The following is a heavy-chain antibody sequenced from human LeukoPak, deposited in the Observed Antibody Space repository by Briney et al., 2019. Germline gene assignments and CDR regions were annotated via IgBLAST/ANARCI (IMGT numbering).Heavy chain of an antibody. J-gene: IGHJ4*02. V-gene: IGHV1-2*02. CDR3: ASITYNWKEGY. CDR1: GYTFTGYY. Sequence: ASVKVSCKASGYTFTGYYMHWVRQAPGQGLEWMGWINPNSGGTNYAQKFQGRVTVTRDTSSSTAYMELSRLRSDDTAIYYCASITYNWKEGYWGQGTLVAVSS. CDR2: INPNSGGT. D-gene: IGHD1-20*01.